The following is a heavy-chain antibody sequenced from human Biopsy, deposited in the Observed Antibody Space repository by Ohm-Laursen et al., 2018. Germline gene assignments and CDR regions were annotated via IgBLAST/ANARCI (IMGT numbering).Heavy chain of an antibody. V-gene: IGHV1-46*01. D-gene: IGHD6-19*01. J-gene: IGHJ4*02. CDR3: ARNTGWYGDLYYFDY. CDR2: INPRGSTT. CDR1: GYSFTSYY. Sequence: SVKASCKASGYSFTSYYTHWVRQAPGQGLEWMGMINPRGSTTSYPQIFQGRVTMTRDTSKSTVYMELSSLRSADTAVYFCARNTGWYGDLYYFDYWGQGTLVTVSS.